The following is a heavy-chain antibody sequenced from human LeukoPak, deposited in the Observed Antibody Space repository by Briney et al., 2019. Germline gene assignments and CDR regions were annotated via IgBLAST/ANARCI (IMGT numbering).Heavy chain of an antibody. CDR3: AGRSSGSYHSPLGY. D-gene: IGHD1-26*01. CDR1: GGSISSSSYY. Sequence: PSETLSLTCTVSGGSISSSSYYWGWIRQPPGKGLEWIGSIYYSGSTYYNPSLKSRVTISIDTSKNQFSLILSSVTAADTAVYYCAGRSSGSYHSPLGYWGQGILVTVSS. V-gene: IGHV4-39*01. CDR2: IYYSGST. J-gene: IGHJ4*02.